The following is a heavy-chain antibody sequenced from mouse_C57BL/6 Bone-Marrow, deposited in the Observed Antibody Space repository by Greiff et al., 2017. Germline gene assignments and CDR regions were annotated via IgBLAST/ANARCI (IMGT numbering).Heavy chain of an antibody. CDR1: GFTFSSSG. V-gene: IGHV5-6*01. J-gene: IGHJ2*01. CDR3: ARGPPITTVVVPYYFDY. D-gene: IGHD1-1*01. CDR2: ISSGGSYT. Sequence: EVHLVESGGDLVKPGGSLKLSCAASGFTFSSSGMSWVRQTPDKRLEWVATISSGGSYTYYPDSVKGRFTISRANAKNTLYLQMSSLKSEDTAMYYCARGPPITTVVVPYYFDYWGQGTTRTVSS.